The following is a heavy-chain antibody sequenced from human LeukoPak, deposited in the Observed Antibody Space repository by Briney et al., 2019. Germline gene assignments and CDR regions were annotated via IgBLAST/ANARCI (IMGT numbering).Heavy chain of an antibody. Sequence: NASQTLSLTCTVSGGSISSGDYYWSWIRQPPGKGLEWIGYIYYSGSTYYNPSLKSRVTISVDTSKNQFSLKLSSVTAADTAVYYCARAGPPGNYYGSGSHDYWGQGTLVTVSS. D-gene: IGHD3-10*01. CDR1: GGSISSGDYY. V-gene: IGHV4-30-4*08. CDR3: ARAGPPGNYYGSGSHDY. J-gene: IGHJ4*02. CDR2: IYYSGST.